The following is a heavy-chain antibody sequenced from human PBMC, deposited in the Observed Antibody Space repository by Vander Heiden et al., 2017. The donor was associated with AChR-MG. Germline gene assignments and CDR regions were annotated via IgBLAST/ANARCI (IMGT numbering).Heavy chain of an antibody. V-gene: IGHV3-48*01. CDR1: GFTFRSYS. D-gene: IGHD3-3*01. CDR3: ARDYDFWSGYLNYYYGMDV. CDR2: ISSSSSTI. J-gene: IGHJ6*02. Sequence: EVQLVESGGGLVQPGGSLRLSCAASGFTFRSYSMNWVRQAPGKGLEWVSYISSSSSTIYYADSVKGRFTISRDNAKNSLYLQMNSLRAEDTAVYYCARDYDFWSGYLNYYYGMDVWGQGTTVTVSS.